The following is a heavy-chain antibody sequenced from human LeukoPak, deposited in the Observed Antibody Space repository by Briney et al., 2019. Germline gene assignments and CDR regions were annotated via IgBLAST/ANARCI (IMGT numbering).Heavy chain of an antibody. J-gene: IGHJ5*01. CDR1: RYIFTAYH. D-gene: IGHD6-19*01. V-gene: IGHV1-2*06. CDR2: IDPKSGAP. Sequence: ASVKVSCKASRYIFTAYHIHWVQQAPGQGLEWMGRIDPKSGAPEYAQKFQGRIMMSRDTSLSTVYMDLNTLTSDDTAVYYCTRDSDNTGWYVSFDSWGQGTLVTVS. CDR3: TRDSDNTGWYVSFDS.